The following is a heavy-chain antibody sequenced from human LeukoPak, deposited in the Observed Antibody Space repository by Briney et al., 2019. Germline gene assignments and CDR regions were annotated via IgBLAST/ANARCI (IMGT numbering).Heavy chain of an antibody. D-gene: IGHD3-10*01. Sequence: GGSLRLSCAASGFTFSRSAMTWVRQTPGKGLDWVSSISSSGNTYYADSVKGRFTISRDNAKNSLYLQMNSLRAEDTAVYYCARDQDLSGYFDYWGQGTLVTVSS. J-gene: IGHJ4*02. V-gene: IGHV3-21*01. CDR2: ISSSGNT. CDR3: ARDQDLSGYFDY. CDR1: GFTFSRSA.